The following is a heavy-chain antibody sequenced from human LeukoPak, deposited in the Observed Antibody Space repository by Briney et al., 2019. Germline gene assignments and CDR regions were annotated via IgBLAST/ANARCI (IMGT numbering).Heavy chain of an antibody. CDR2: IIPIFGTA. CDR1: GYTFTSYG. V-gene: IGHV1-69*05. D-gene: IGHD3-22*01. Sequence: SVKVSCKASGYTFTSYGISWVRQAPGQGLEWMGRIIPIFGTANYAQKFQGRVTITTDESTSTAYMELSSLRSEDTAVYYCARGGTKKSYYYDSSGFPDAFDIWGQGTMVTVSS. J-gene: IGHJ3*02. CDR3: ARGGTKKSYYYDSSGFPDAFDI.